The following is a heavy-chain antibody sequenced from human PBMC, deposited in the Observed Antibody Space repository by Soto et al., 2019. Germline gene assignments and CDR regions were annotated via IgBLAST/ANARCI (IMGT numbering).Heavy chain of an antibody. CDR2: INHSGST. CDR1: GGSFSGYY. D-gene: IGHD2-2*01. J-gene: IGHJ6*03. V-gene: IGHV4-34*01. Sequence: SETLSLTCAVYGGSFSGYYWSWIRQPPGKGLEWIGEINHSGSTNYNPSLKSRVTISVDTSKNQFSLKLNSVTAADTAVYYCVGTRYCSSTSCQYYYYYYMDVWGKGTTVTVSS. CDR3: VGTRYCSSTSCQYYYYYYMDV.